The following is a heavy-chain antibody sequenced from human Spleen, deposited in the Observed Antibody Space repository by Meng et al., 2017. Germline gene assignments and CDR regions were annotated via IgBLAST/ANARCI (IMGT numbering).Heavy chain of an antibody. D-gene: IGHD2-8*02. CDR2: IYCSGST. CDR3: ARDRVGCTAAQFDY. J-gene: IGHJ4*02. CDR1: GGSISSGGYY. Sequence: SETLSLTCSVSGGSISSGGYYWSWIRQPPGKGLEWIGYIYCSGSTYYNPSRNSRLTISVDTSQNQFSLNMNSVTAADTAVYYCARDRVGCTAAQFDYWGQGTLVTVSS. V-gene: IGHV4-31*03.